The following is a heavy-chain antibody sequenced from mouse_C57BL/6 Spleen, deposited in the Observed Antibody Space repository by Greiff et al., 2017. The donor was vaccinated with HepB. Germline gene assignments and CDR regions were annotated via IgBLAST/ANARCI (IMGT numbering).Heavy chain of an antibody. J-gene: IGHJ1*03. CDR1: GYTFTDYY. CDR2: INPYNGGT. Sequence: EVQLQQSGPVLVKPGASVKMSCKASGYTFTDYYMNWVKQSHGKSLEWIGVINPYNGGTSYNQKFKGKATLTVDKSSSTAYMELNSLKSEDSAVYYCARDYGSSYGYFDVWGTGTTVTVSS. CDR3: ARDYGSSYGYFDV. D-gene: IGHD1-1*01. V-gene: IGHV1-19*01.